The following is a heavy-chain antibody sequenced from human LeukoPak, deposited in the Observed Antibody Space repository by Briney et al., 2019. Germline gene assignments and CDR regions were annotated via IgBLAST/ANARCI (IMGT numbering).Heavy chain of an antibody. V-gene: IGHV1-46*01. D-gene: IGHD6-19*01. J-gene: IGHJ4*02. CDR3: ARDRVSSGWPLTLDY. CDR2: INPSGGST. Sequence: ASVKVSCKASGYTFTSYYMHWVRQAPGQGLEWMGIINPSGGSTSYAQKFQDRVTMTRDTSTSTVYMELSSLRSEDTAVYYCARDRVSSGWPLTLDYWGRGTLVTVSS. CDR1: GYTFTSYY.